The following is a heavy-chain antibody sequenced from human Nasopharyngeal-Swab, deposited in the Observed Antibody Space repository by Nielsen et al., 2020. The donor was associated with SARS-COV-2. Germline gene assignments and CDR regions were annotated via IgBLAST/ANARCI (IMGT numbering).Heavy chain of an antibody. D-gene: IGHD6-13*01. J-gene: IGHJ6*02. Sequence: GGSLRLSCAASGFTFDDYAMHWVRQAPGKGLEWVSGISWNSGSIGYADSVKGRFTISRDNAKNSLYLQMNSLRAEDTAVYYCARVFNRVSEIAAADPNIYYYYGMDVWGQGTTVTVSS. CDR1: GFTFDDYA. CDR3: ARVFNRVSEIAAADPNIYYYYGMDV. V-gene: IGHV3-9*01. CDR2: ISWNSGSI.